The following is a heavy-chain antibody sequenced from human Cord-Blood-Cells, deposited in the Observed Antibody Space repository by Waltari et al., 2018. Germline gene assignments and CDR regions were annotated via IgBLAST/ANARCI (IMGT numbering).Heavy chain of an antibody. V-gene: IGHV3-49*05. CDR1: GFTFGDYA. J-gene: IGHJ4*02. Sequence: EMQLVESGGGLVKPGRSLSLSCTASGFTFGDYAMSWFRQAPGKGLEWVGFIRSKAYGGTTEYAASVKGRFTISRDDSKSIAYLQMNSLKTEDTAVYYCTLSPATTVPFDYWGQGTLVTVSS. D-gene: IGHD4-4*01. CDR3: TLSPATTVPFDY. CDR2: IRSKAYGGTT.